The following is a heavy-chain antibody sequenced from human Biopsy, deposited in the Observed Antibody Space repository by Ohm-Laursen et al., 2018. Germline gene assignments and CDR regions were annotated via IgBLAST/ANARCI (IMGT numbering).Heavy chain of an antibody. D-gene: IGHD6-19*01. CDR3: ARVEAGSYDALDI. J-gene: IGHJ3*02. V-gene: IGHV4-59*01. CDR2: IYYSGGT. Sequence: TLSLTCSFSGGSMTGYEWSWTRLAPRKGLEWIGYIYYSGGTKYNPSLPSRVTFSVDMSKSQFSLKLYSVTAADTAVYYCARVEAGSYDALDIWGQGTLVAVSA. CDR1: GGSMTGYE.